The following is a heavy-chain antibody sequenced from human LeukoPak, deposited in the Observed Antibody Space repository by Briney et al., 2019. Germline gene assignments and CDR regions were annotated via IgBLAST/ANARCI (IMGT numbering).Heavy chain of an antibody. CDR1: GYTFTSYG. V-gene: IGHV1-18*01. CDR3: ARATGRVVRGITWRYFDY. Sequence: ASVKVSCKASGYTFTSYGISWVRQAPGQGLEWMGWISAYNGNTNYAQKLQGRVTMTTDTPTSTAYMELRSLRSDDTAVYYCARATGRVVRGITWRYFDYWGQGTLVTVSS. J-gene: IGHJ4*02. D-gene: IGHD3-10*01. CDR2: ISAYNGNT.